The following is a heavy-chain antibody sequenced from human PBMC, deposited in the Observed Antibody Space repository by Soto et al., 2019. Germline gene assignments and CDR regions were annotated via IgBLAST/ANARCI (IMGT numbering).Heavy chain of an antibody. J-gene: IGHJ6*02. Sequence: PSQTLSLPCVISGDSVSSNSAGWNWIRQSPSRGLEWLGRTFYRSKWYNDYAVSLKGRIRINADTSKNQFSLPLNSVTPEDRAVYYCPGVEYSGTEYLRDIDVWGQGPTVT. D-gene: IGHD5-12*01. V-gene: IGHV6-1*01. CDR3: PGVEYSGTEYLRDIDV. CDR1: GDSVSSNSAG. CDR2: TFYRSKWYN.